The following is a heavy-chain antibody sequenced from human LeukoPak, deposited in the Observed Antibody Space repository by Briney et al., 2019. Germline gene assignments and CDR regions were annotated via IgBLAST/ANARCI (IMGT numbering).Heavy chain of an antibody. V-gene: IGHV1-69*02. CDR2: IIPILGIA. CDR1: GGTFSSYT. D-gene: IGHD4-17*01. Sequence: ASVKVSCKASGGTFSSYTISWVRQAPGQGLEWMGRIIPILGIANYAQKFQGRVTITADKSTSTAYMELSSLRSEDTAVCYCASWIPTENAFDIWGQGTMVTVSS. CDR3: ASWIPTENAFDI. J-gene: IGHJ3*02.